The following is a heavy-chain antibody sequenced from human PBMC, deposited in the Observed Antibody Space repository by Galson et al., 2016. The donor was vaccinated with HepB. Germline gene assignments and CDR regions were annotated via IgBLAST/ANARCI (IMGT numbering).Heavy chain of an antibody. CDR3: TTDKQCHGDTCYSWGART. CDR2: TTNKFHGEPT. V-gene: IGHV3-15*07. Sequence: SLRLSCAASGFSFTYAWMNWVRQAPGKGLEWVGRTTNKFHGEPTDYGSPVNGRFTISRDDSKSTLYLQINSLKTEDTALYYCTTDKQCHGDTCYSWGARTWGQGTLVTVSS. D-gene: IGHD2-15*01. CDR1: GFSFTYAW. J-gene: IGHJ4*02.